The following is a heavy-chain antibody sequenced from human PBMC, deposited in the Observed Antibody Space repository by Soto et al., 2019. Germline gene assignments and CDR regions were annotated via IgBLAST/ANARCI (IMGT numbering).Heavy chain of an antibody. Sequence: ASVKVSCKISGYSLGELSIHWVRQAPGKGLEWMGGFDPENADTIMYSEKFQGRVTMTEDTSTDTAYMEPNSLRAEATAVYYCAKNPGANDILTVTFDPWGQGTLVTVSS. J-gene: IGHJ5*02. CDR3: AKNPGANDILTVTFDP. CDR1: GYSLGELS. V-gene: IGHV1-24*01. CDR2: FDPENADT. D-gene: IGHD3-9*01.